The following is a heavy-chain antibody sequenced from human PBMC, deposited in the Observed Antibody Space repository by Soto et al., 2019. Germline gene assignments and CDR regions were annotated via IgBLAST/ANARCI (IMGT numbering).Heavy chain of an antibody. CDR3: ARRYDILTGYSTFDY. D-gene: IGHD3-9*01. CDR2: IYYSGST. J-gene: IGHJ4*02. V-gene: IGHV4-59*08. CDR1: GGSISSYY. Sequence: SETLSLTCTVSGGSISSYYWSWIRQPPGKGLEWIGYIYYSGSTNYNPSLKSRVTISVDTSKNQFSLKLSSVTAADTAVYYCARRYDILTGYSTFDYWGQGTLVTVSS.